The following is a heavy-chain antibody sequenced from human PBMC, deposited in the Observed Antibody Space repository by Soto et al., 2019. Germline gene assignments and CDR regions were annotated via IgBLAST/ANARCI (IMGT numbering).Heavy chain of an antibody. J-gene: IGHJ4*02. CDR3: ARVAVAGTRVDY. V-gene: IGHV4-4*02. CDR2: IYHSGST. D-gene: IGHD6-19*01. Sequence: QVQLQESGPGLVKPSGTLSLTCAVSGGSISSSNWWSGVRQPPGKGLEWIGEIYHSGSTNYTPSLKSQVTISVDKSKNQFSLKLSSVTAADTAVYYCARVAVAGTRVDYWGQGTLVTVSS. CDR1: GGSISSSNW.